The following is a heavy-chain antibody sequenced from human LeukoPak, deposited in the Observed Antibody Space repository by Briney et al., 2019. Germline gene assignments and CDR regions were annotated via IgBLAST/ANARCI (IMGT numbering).Heavy chain of an antibody. D-gene: IGHD4-11*01. J-gene: IGHJ5*02. CDR1: GFTFSSYG. Sequence: GGSLRLSCAASGFTFSSYGMHWVRQAPGKGLEWVAVIWYDGSYEYYGDSVEGRFTISRDNSKNTLYLQMNSLRVDDTAVYYCGRDYYSNYIGALRTWGQETLVTVSS. V-gene: IGHV3-33*01. CDR3: GRDYYSNYIGALRT. CDR2: IWYDGSYE.